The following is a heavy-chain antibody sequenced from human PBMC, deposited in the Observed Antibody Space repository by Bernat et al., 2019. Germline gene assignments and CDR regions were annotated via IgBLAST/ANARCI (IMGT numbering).Heavy chain of an antibody. CDR2: ISGSGGST. CDR3: AKGGTNIFLWFGEF. J-gene: IGHJ4*02. D-gene: IGHD3-10*01. Sequence: EVQLLESGGGLVQPGGSLRLSCAASGFTFSSYAMSWVRQAPGKGLEWVSSISGSGGSTQNADSVKGRFTISRVNSENTLYLQMSSVRAEDTAVYYCAKGGTNIFLWFGEFWGQGTLVTVSS. CDR1: GFTFSSYA. V-gene: IGHV3-23*01.